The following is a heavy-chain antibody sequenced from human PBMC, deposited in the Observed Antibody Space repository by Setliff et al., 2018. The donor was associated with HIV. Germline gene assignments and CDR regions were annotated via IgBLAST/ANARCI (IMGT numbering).Heavy chain of an antibody. CDR3: ARDEGLWFGAKRNWFDP. CDR1: GGSISSSSYY. V-gene: IGHV4-39*07. D-gene: IGHD3-10*01. J-gene: IGHJ5*02. CDR2: VYYSGST. Sequence: PSETLSLTCIVSGGSISSSSYYWGWIRQPPGKGLEWIGTVYYSGSTYYNPSLKSRVTISVDTSKNQFSLKLTSVTAADTAVYYCARDEGLWFGAKRNWFDPWGQGTLVTVSS.